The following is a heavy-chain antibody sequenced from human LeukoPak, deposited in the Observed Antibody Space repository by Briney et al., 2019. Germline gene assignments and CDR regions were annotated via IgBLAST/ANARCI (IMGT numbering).Heavy chain of an antibody. CDR2: IYYSGGT. J-gene: IGHJ4*02. Sequence: SETLSLTCTVSGGSISTYYWSWIRQPPGKGLEWIGHIYYSGGTNYSPSLKTRVTISVDTSKNQFSLKLSSVTAADTAVYYCARYPAYGGTYYFDYWGRGTLVTVPS. CDR1: GGSISTYY. V-gene: IGHV4-59*01. D-gene: IGHD1-26*01. CDR3: ARYPAYGGTYYFDY.